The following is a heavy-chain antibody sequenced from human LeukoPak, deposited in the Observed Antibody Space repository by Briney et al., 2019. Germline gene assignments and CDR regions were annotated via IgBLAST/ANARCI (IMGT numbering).Heavy chain of an antibody. J-gene: IGHJ4*02. V-gene: IGHV1-69*13. CDR2: FIPIFGTA. D-gene: IGHD1-1*01. Sequence: SVKVSCKASGGTFSSYAISWVRQAPGQGLEWMGGFIPIFGTANYAQKFQGRVTTTADESTNTAYMELSSLRPEDTAVYYCARWPSLGVARRYYFDYWGQGTLVTVSS. CDR3: ARWPSLGVARRYYFDY. CDR1: GGTFSSYA.